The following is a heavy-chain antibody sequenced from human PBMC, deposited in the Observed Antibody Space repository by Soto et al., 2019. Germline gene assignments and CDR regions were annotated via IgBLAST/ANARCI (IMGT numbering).Heavy chain of an antibody. V-gene: IGHV4-59*01. D-gene: IGHD3-10*01. CDR2: IHHSGST. Sequence: QVQLQESGPGLVKPSETLSLTCTVSGGFISGNYWNWIRQPPGKGLEWIGYIHHSGSTNDNPSLKSRVTISVDTSKNQFSLKLSSVTAADTAVYYCARSGHGDPYWYFDVWGSGTLVTVSA. J-gene: IGHJ2*01. CDR1: GGFISGNY. CDR3: ARSGHGDPYWYFDV.